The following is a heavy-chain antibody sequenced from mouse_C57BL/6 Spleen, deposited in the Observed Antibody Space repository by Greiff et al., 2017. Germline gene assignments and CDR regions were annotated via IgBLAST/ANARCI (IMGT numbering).Heavy chain of an antibody. J-gene: IGHJ4*01. D-gene: IGHD2-2*01. CDR3: ERGDMVKRGSYAMDY. CDR1: GYTFTSYW. V-gene: IGHV1-52*01. CDR2: IDPSDSET. Sequence: QVQLQQPGAELVRPGSSVKLSCKASGYTFTSYWMHWVKQRPIQGLEWIGNIDPSDSETHYNQKFKDKATLTVDKSSSTAYMQLSSLTSEDAAVDEGERGDMVKRGSYAMDYWGQGTSVTVSS.